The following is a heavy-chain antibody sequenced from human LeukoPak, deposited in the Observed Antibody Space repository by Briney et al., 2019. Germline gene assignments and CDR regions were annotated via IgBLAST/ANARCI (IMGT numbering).Heavy chain of an antibody. CDR2: MYYSGST. CDR1: GGSISSGDYY. Sequence: PSQTLSLTCTVSGGSISSGDYYWSWIRQPPGKGLEWIAYMYYSGSTCYNPSRKSRVTMSADTSKNQLSLKLSSVTAADTAVYYCARPYYYDSRIDPWGQGILVTVSS. D-gene: IGHD3-22*01. V-gene: IGHV4-30-4*01. J-gene: IGHJ5*02. CDR3: ARPYYYDSRIDP.